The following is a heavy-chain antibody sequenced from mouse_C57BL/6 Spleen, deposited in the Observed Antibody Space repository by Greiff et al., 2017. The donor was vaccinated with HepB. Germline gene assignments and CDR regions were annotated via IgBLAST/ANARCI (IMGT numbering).Heavy chain of an antibody. CDR1: GYSFTGYF. CDR2: INPYNGDT. D-gene: IGHD2-4*01. CDR3: ARQGYYDYDEYFDV. Sequence: EVQLQQSGPELVKPGDSVKISCKASGYSFTGYFMNWVMQSHGKSLEWIGRINPYNGDTFYNQKFKGKATLTVDKSSSTAHMELRSLTSEDSAVYYCARQGYYDYDEYFDVWGTRTTVTVSS. V-gene: IGHV1-20*01. J-gene: IGHJ1*03.